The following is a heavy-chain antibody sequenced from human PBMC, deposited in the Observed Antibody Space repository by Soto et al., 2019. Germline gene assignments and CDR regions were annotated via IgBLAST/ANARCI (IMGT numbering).Heavy chain of an antibody. CDR1: GGSFSGYY. D-gene: IGHD2-21*02. V-gene: IGHV4-34*01. J-gene: IGHJ3*02. Sequence: ETLSLTCAVYGGSFSGYYWSWIRQPPGKGLEWIGEINHSGSTNYNPSLKSRVTISVDTSKNQFSLKLSSVTAADTAVYYCARGPPISLAYCGGDCYSTHAFDIWGQGTMVTVSS. CDR3: ARGPPISLAYCGGDCYSTHAFDI. CDR2: INHSGST.